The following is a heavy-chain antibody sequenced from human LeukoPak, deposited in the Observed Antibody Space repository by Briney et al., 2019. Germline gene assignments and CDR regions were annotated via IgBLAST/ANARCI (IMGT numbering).Heavy chain of an antibody. Sequence: SETLSLTCTVSGGSISSYYWGWIRQPPGRGLEWIGYIYYSGSTNYSPSLKSRVTISVDTSKNQFSLKLSSVTAADTAVYYCARGYSYGIDYYFDFWGQGTLVTVSS. D-gene: IGHD5-18*01. CDR3: ARGYSYGIDYYFDF. V-gene: IGHV4-59*08. CDR1: GGSISSYY. J-gene: IGHJ4*02. CDR2: IYYSGST.